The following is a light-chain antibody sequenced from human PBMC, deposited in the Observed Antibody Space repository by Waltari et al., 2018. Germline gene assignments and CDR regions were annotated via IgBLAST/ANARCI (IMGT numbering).Light chain of an antibody. CDR2: VNGDGSH. CDR1: SGHSTNV. CDR3: QTGGHGTWV. V-gene: IGLV4-69*01. J-gene: IGLJ3*02. Sequence: QLVLTQSPSASASLGASVKLTCTLSSGHSTNVIAWLQKRPEEGPRYLMKVNGDGSHNKGDEIPDRFSGSSSGAERYLTISSLQSEDEADYYCQTGGHGTWVFGGGTKLTVL.